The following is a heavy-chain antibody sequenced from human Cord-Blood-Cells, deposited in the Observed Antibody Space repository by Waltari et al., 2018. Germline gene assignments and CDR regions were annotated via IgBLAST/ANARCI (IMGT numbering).Heavy chain of an antibody. CDR2: ISYDGSNK. CDR1: GITFSSYG. J-gene: IGHJ4*02. CDR3: AKKLELNY. D-gene: IGHD1-7*01. V-gene: IGHV3-30*18. Sequence: QVQLVESGGGVVQPGRSLRLSCAASGITFSSYGMHWVRQAPGKGLEWVAVISYDGSNKYYADSVKGRFTISRDNSKNTLYLQMNSLRAEDTAVYYCAKKLELNYWGQGTLVTVSS.